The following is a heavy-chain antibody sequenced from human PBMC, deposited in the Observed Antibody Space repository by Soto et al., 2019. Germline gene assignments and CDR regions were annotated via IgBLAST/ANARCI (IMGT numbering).Heavy chain of an antibody. J-gene: IGHJ4*02. CDR2: IDRSVDIT. D-gene: IGHD4-17*01. CDR1: GFPFVQFA. CDR3: TKDSRAYEPTGLFLDS. V-gene: IGHV3-23*01. Sequence: GGSLRLSCAASGFPFVQFAMGWVRQAPGKGLEWVSSIDRSVDITFYAGSVKDRFSISRDNSRNTLFLLMNNLRADDSAMYYCTKDSRAYEPTGLFLDSCGQGALDSVSS.